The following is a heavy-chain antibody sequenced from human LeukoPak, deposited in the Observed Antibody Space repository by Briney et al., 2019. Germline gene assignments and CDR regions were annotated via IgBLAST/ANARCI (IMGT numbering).Heavy chain of an antibody. J-gene: IGHJ6*03. D-gene: IGHD3-10*01. Sequence: GGSLRLSCAASGFTFDDYGMSWVRQAPGKGLEWVSGINWNGGSTGYADSVKGRFTISRDNAKNSLYLQMNSLRAEDTALYYCARDLWFGELFGYYMDVWGKGTTVTVSS. CDR2: INWNGGST. CDR1: GFTFDDYG. CDR3: ARDLWFGELFGYYMDV. V-gene: IGHV3-20*04.